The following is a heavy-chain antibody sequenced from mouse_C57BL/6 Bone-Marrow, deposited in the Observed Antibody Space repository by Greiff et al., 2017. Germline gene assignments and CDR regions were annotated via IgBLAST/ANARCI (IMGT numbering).Heavy chain of an antibody. J-gene: IGHJ1*03. CDR3: ARLEFDGSSGDWYFDV. CDR2: IYPRDGST. V-gene: IGHV1-85*01. CDR1: GYTFTSYD. Sequence: VMLVESGPELVKPGASVKLSCKASGYTFTSYDINWVKQRPGQGLEWIGWIYPRDGSTKYNEKFKGKATLPVDASSSTAYMELHSLTSEDSAVYFCARLEFDGSSGDWYFDVWGTGTTVTVSS. D-gene: IGHD1-1*01.